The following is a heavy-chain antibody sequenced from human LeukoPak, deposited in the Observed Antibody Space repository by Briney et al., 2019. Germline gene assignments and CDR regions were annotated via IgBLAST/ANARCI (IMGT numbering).Heavy chain of an antibody. V-gene: IGHV4-34*01. CDR3: ARGSSSGYYRRYFDY. CDR1: GGSFSGYY. D-gene: IGHD3-22*01. CDR2: INHSGGT. Sequence: SETLSLTCAVYGGSFSGYYWSWIRQPPGKGLEWIGEINHSGGTNYNPSLKSRVTISVDTSKNQFSLKLSSVTAADTAVYYCARGSSSGYYRRYFDYWGQGTLVTVSS. J-gene: IGHJ4*02.